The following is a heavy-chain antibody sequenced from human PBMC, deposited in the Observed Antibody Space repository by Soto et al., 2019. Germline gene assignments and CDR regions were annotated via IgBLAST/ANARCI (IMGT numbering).Heavy chain of an antibody. Sequence: GGSLRLSCAASGFTFSGSAMHWVRQASGKGLEWVGRIRSKANSYATAYAASVKGRFTISRDDSKNSAYLQMNSLRAEDTAVYYCAKTTGSFLEWLLPYWGQGTLVTVSS. V-gene: IGHV3-73*01. CDR3: AKTTGSFLEWLLPY. D-gene: IGHD3-3*02. CDR2: IRSKANSYAT. J-gene: IGHJ4*02. CDR1: GFTFSGSA.